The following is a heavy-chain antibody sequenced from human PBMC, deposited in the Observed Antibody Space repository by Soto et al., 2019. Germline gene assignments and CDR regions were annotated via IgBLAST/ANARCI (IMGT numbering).Heavy chain of an antibody. CDR2: IYYSGST. V-gene: IGHV4-59*01. J-gene: IGHJ4*02. CDR1: GGSITSYY. D-gene: IGHD6-19*01. Sequence: QVQLQESGPGLVKPSETLSLTCIVSGGSITSYYWSWIRQPPGKGLEWIGHIYYSGSTNYNPSLKSRVPISVDTSRNQFSLRLSSVTAADTAVYYCAKVGSGWTGGTDYWGQGTLVTVSS. CDR3: AKVGSGWTGGTDY.